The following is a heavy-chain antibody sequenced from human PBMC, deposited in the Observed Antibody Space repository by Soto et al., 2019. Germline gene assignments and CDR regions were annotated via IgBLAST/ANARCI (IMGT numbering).Heavy chain of an antibody. CDR3: ARGEQYSGRIFDY. CDR1: GGSFSSNSAA. D-gene: IGHD1-26*01. CDR2: TYYRSNWYN. J-gene: IGHJ4*02. Sequence: SQTLSLTCGISGGSFSSNSAACNWLRESPSRGLEWLGRTYYRSNWYNDYAVSVESRITINPDTSKNHFSLQLNFVTPEDTAVYFCARGEQYSGRIFDYWGQGTLVTVSS. V-gene: IGHV6-1*01.